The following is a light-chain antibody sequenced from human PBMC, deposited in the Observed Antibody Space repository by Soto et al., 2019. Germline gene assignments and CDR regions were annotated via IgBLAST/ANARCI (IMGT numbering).Light chain of an antibody. CDR2: DVN. J-gene: IGLJ1*01. CDR1: SSDVDNYNN. Sequence: HSVLTQPRSVSGSPGQSVTISCTRTSSDVDNYNNVSWYQQHPGKAPKLLIYDVNKRPSGVPYRFSGSKSGNTASLTISGLQAGDEADYFCCSYAGTYKRVFGTGTKLTVL. V-gene: IGLV2-11*01. CDR3: CSYAGTYKRV.